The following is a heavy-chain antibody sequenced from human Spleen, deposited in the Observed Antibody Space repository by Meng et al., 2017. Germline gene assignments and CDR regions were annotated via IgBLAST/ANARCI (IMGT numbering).Heavy chain of an antibody. CDR1: GGSVSSGCYY. CDR3: ARAWGSERQADY. Sequence: SETLSLTCTVSGGSVSSGCYYWSWIRQPPGKGLEWIGYIYFSGSTNYNPSLKSRVTISVDTSKNQFSLKLSSVTAADTAVYYCARAWGSERQADYWGQGTLVTVSS. CDR2: IYFSGST. D-gene: IGHD3-10*01. V-gene: IGHV4-61*01. J-gene: IGHJ4*02.